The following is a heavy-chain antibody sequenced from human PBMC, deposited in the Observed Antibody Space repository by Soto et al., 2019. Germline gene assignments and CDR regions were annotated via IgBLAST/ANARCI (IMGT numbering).Heavy chain of an antibody. CDR3: VRHPLGIDWFDP. Sequence: PSETLSLTCSVSRGSVISNSHYWGCIRQSPGKGLEWIGSKYHSGSTYYNPSLESRVTMSVDTSRNQFSLKLSSVTAEDTAVYYCVRHPLGIDWFDPWGQGTLVTVSS. CDR1: RGSVISNSHY. CDR2: KYHSGST. D-gene: IGHD2-15*01. J-gene: IGHJ5*02. V-gene: IGHV4-39*01.